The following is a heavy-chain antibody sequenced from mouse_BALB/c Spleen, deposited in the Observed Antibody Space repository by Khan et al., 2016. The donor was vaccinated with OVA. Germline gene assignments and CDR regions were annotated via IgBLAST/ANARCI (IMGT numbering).Heavy chain of an antibody. CDR2: IWAGGST. CDR1: GFSLNSYG. D-gene: IGHD2-3*01. V-gene: IGHV2-9*02. CDR3: ARGDGYYEDAMDY. Sequence: VQLKESGPGLVAPSPSLSITCTVSGFSLNSYGVHWVCQPPGKGLEWLGVIWAGGSTNYNSALMSRLSISKDNYKSQVFLKMNSLQTNDTAMYYCARGDGYYEDAMDYWGQGTSVTVSS. J-gene: IGHJ4*01.